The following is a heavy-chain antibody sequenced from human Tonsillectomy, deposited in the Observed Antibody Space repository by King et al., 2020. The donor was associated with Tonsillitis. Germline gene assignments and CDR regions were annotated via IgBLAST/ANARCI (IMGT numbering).Heavy chain of an antibody. CDR2: MNPNSGNT. V-gene: IGHV1-8*02. D-gene: IGHD3-22*01. CDR1: GYTFTSYD. CDR3: ARSHYDSRGYGHSIWFDP. J-gene: IGHJ5*02. Sequence: VQLVQSGAEVKKPGASVKVSCKASGYTFTSYDINWVRQATGQGLEWMGWMNPNSGNTGYVQKFQGRVTMTRNTSISTAYMELSSLRSEDTAVYYCARSHYDSRGYGHSIWFDPWGQGTLVTVSS.